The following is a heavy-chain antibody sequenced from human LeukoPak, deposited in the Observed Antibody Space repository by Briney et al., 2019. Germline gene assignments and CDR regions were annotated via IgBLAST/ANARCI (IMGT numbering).Heavy chain of an antibody. CDR3: ARAGSTSRLDP. Sequence: PSETLSLTCTASGGSISSSSYYWGWIRQPPGKGLEWIGYIYYSGSTNYNPSLKSRVTISVDTSRNQFSLKLSSVTAADTAVYYCARAGSTSRLDPWGQGTLVTVSS. D-gene: IGHD2-2*01. CDR1: GGSISSSSYY. V-gene: IGHV4-61*05. CDR2: IYYSGST. J-gene: IGHJ5*02.